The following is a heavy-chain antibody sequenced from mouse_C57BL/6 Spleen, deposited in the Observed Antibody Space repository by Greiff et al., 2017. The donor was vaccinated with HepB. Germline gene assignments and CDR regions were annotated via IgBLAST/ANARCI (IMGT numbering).Heavy chain of an antibody. CDR3: ARSHYGNYGAY. V-gene: IGHV1-42*01. CDR2: INPSTGGT. D-gene: IGHD2-1*01. J-gene: IGHJ3*01. CDR1: GYSFTGYY. Sequence: EVQLQQSGPELVKPGASVKISCKASGYSFTGYYMNWVKQSPEKSLEWIGEINPSTGGTTYNQKFKAKATLTVDKSSSTAYMQLKSLTSEDSAVYYCARSHYGNYGAYWGQGTLVTVSA.